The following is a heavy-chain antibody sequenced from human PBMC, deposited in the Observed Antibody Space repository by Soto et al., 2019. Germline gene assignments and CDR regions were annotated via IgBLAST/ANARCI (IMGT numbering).Heavy chain of an antibody. CDR2: ISSSSSTI. D-gene: IGHD6-6*01. V-gene: IGHV3-48*02. CDR1: GFTFSSYS. J-gene: IGHJ6*02. CDR3: ARDAPIEYSSSDGMDV. Sequence: EVQLVESGGGLVQPGGSLRLSCTASGFTFSSYSMNWVRQAPGKGLEWVSYISSSSSTIYYADSVKGRFTISRDNAKNSLYLQMNSLRDEDTAVYYCARDAPIEYSSSDGMDVWGQGTTVTVSS.